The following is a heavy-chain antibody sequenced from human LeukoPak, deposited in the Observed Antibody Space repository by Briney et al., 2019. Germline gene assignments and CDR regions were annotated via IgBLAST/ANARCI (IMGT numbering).Heavy chain of an antibody. CDR1: GYTFTCYY. CDR3: ATQRGSYLWGTDFDY. CDR2: INPNSGDT. Sequence: ASVKVSCKASGYTFTCYYMHWVRQAPGQGLEWMGWINPNSGDTKYAQNFQGRVTMTRDTSISTAYMELSRLRSDDTAVYYCATQRGSYLWGTDFDYWGQGTLVTVSS. D-gene: IGHD3-16*01. V-gene: IGHV1-2*02. J-gene: IGHJ4*02.